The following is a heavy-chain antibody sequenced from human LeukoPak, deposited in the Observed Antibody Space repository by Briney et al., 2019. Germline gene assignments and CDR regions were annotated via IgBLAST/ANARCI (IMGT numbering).Heavy chain of an antibody. CDR3: ARAKTSYYYYYGMDV. V-gene: IGHV3-53*01. J-gene: IGHJ6*02. Sequence: GGSLRLSCAAYGFTVSNNYMSWVRQAPGKGLEWVSVIYSGGSTYYADSVKGRFTISRDNSKNTLYLQMNSLRAEDTAVYYCARAKTSYYYYYGMDVWGQGTTVTVSS. CDR1: GFTVSNNY. CDR2: IYSGGST.